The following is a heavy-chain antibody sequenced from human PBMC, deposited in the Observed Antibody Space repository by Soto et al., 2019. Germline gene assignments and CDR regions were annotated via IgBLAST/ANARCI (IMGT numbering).Heavy chain of an antibody. D-gene: IGHD6-19*01. Sequence: QVHLVQSGAVVENPGASVKVSCKASGYTFTNFGINWVRQAPGQGLEWMGWITPYNGNANYPQKHQDRLTITTDTSTNTAYLELRSLRSDDTAVYFCARARMCSGAHHDYWGQGTRVYVSS. CDR1: GYTFTNFG. V-gene: IGHV1-18*04. CDR3: ARARMCSGAHHDY. J-gene: IGHJ4*02. CDR2: ITPYNGNA.